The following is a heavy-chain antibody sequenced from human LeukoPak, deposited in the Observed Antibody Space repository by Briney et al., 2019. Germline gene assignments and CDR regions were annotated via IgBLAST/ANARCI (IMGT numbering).Heavy chain of an antibody. CDR3: ARGSFTMVRGENDY. J-gene: IGHJ4*02. CDR1: GYTFTSYG. D-gene: IGHD3-10*01. V-gene: IGHV1-18*01. Sequence: GSSVKVSCKASGYTFTSYGISWVRQAPGQGLEWMGWISAYNGNTNYAQKLQGRVTMTTDTSTSTAYMELRSLRSDDTAVYYCARGSFTMVRGENDYWGQGTLVTVSS. CDR2: ISAYNGNT.